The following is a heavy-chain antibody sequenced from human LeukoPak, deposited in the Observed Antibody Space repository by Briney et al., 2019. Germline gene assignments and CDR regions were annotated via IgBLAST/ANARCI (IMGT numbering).Heavy chain of an antibody. J-gene: IGHJ4*02. CDR1: GYSFTTYW. Sequence: GESLKISCKGSGYSFTTYWIGWLRQIPGKGLEWMGIIYPDDSVTRYSPSFQGQVTISADKSISTAYLQWSSLKASDTAVYYCARGMTTQDYWGQGTLVTVSS. D-gene: IGHD4-17*01. CDR3: ARGMTTQDY. CDR2: IYPDDSVT. V-gene: IGHV5-51*01.